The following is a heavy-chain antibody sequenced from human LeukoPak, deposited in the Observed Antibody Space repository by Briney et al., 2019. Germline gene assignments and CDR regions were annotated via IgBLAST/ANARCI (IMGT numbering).Heavy chain of an antibody. CDR1: GFTFDDYT. V-gene: IGHV3-43*01. CDR3: AKDIVVKQLVPGGFDY. J-gene: IGHJ4*01. Sequence: GGSLRLSCAASGFTFDDYTMHWVRQAPGKGLEWVSLISWDGGSTYYADSMKGRFTISRDISKNSLYLQMNSLRTEDTALYYCAKDIVVKQLVPGGFDYWGQGTLVTVSS. D-gene: IGHD6-6*01. CDR2: ISWDGGST.